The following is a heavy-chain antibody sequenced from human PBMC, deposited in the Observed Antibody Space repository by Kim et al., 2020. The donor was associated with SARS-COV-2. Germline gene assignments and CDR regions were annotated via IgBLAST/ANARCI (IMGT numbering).Heavy chain of an antibody. J-gene: IGHJ4*02. D-gene: IGHD6-19*01. V-gene: IGHV3-20*01. CDR3: AKETAVNYFDA. CDR2: INCNSGRA. CDR1: GFTFSDYA. Sequence: GGSLRLSCAASGFTFSDYAMNWVRQVPGKGLEWVSGINCNSGRAVYADSVKGRFTISRDNAKNSLYLQMNSLRAEDTAVYHCAKETAVNYFDAWGQGTLV.